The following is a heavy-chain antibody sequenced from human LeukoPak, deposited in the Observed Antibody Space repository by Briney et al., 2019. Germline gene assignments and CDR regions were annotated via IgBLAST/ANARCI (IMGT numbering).Heavy chain of an antibody. D-gene: IGHD3-9*01. CDR3: ARDEDEEDYDILTGYHGV. V-gene: IGHV3-21*01. CDR2: ISTSSSYI. J-gene: IGHJ6*02. Sequence: GGSLRLSCAASGFTFRTYSMNWVRQAPGKGLEWVSSISTSSSYIYYGDSVKGRFTISRDNAKNSLYLQMNSLRAEDTAVYYCARDEDEEDYDILTGYHGVWGQGTTVTVSS. CDR1: GFTFRTYS.